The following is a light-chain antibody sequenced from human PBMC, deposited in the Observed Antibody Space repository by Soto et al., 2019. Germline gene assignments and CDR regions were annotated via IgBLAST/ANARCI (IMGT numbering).Light chain of an antibody. J-gene: IGKJ4*01. V-gene: IGKV3-15*01. CDR1: QSVSSN. Sequence: EIVMTQSPATLSVSPGERVTLSCRASQSVSSNLAWYQQKPGQAPRLLIYGASTRATGIPARFSGSGSGTEFTLTISSLQSEDFAVYYCQQYNSWPPLNLGGGNKVEIK. CDR3: QQYNSWPPLN. CDR2: GAS.